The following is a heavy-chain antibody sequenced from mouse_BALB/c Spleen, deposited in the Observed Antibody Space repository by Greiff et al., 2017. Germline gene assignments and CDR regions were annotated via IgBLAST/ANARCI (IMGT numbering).Heavy chain of an antibody. CDR1: GYSITSDYA. V-gene: IGHV3-2*02. J-gene: IGHJ3*01. CDR2: ISYSGST. CDR3: ARRDYYGSRGFAY. Sequence: EVHLVESGPGLVKPSQSLSLTCTVTGYSITSDYAWNWIRQFPGNKLEWMGYISYSGSTSYNPSLKSRISITRDTSKNQFFLQLNSVTTEDTATYYCARRDYYGSRGFAYWGQGTLVTVSA. D-gene: IGHD1-1*01.